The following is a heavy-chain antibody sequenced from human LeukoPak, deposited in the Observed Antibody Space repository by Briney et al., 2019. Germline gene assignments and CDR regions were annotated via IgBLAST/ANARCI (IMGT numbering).Heavy chain of an antibody. CDR3: ARIIAPAGTHTDY. Sequence: GESLKISCQGSGYSFPSYWIGWVRQMPGKGLEWVGVIYPGDSDTRYSPSFQGQVTISADESISTAYLQWNNLKASDSAMYYCARIIAPAGTHTDYWGQGTLVTVSS. CDR2: IYPGDSDT. CDR1: GYSFPSYW. D-gene: IGHD6-13*01. J-gene: IGHJ4*02. V-gene: IGHV5-51*01.